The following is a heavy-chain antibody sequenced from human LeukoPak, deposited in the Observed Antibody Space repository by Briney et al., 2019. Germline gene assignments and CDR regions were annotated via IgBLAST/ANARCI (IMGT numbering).Heavy chain of an antibody. D-gene: IGHD5-18*01. J-gene: IGHJ3*01. CDR2: ISRSGKTM. Sequence: GGSLRLPCAASGFTFSSYAMSWVRQAPGKGLEWVAFISRSGKTMYYADSVKGRFSISRDSATDTLSLQMDSLRAEDTAIYYCVTGTVAGYNYGIYEAFDLWGQGTMVAVSS. CDR1: GFTFSSYA. V-gene: IGHV3-48*03. CDR3: VTGTVAGYNYGIYEAFDL.